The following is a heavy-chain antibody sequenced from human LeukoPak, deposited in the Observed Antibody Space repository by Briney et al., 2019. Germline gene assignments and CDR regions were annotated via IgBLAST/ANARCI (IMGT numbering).Heavy chain of an antibody. J-gene: IGHJ1*01. Sequence: SETLSVTCAVSGASVSSDGFWWNWVRQPPGKGLEWIGQIGYSGTTNYKPSLKSRLTISTDASNNHFSLRLTSVTPADTAVYYCARIGGVFHHWGQGTLVTVSS. CDR2: IGYSGTT. D-gene: IGHD3-10*01. V-gene: IGHV4-61*03. CDR3: ARIGGVFHH. CDR1: GASVSSDGFW.